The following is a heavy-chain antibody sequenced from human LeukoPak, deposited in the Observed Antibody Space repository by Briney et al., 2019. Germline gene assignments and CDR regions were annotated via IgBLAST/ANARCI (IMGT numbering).Heavy chain of an antibody. Sequence: GGSLRLSCAVSGFTVSGNYMSWVRQAPGKGLEWASLIYSGGTTYYADSVKGRFTISRDNSKNTLYLQMNSLRAEDTAVYYCARRAGGYSHPYDYWGQGILVTVSS. D-gene: IGHD4-23*01. V-gene: IGHV3-53*01. J-gene: IGHJ4*02. CDR2: IYSGGTT. CDR3: ARRAGGYSHPYDY. CDR1: GFTVSGNY.